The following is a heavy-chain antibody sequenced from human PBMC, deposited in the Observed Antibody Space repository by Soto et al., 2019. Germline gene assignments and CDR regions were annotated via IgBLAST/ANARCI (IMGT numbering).Heavy chain of an antibody. D-gene: IGHD3-22*01. CDR2: ISAYNGNT. V-gene: IGHV1-18*04. CDR3: ARDRRSYYDSRLFDP. J-gene: IGHJ5*02. CDR1: GYTFTSYG. Sequence: ASVKVSCKASGYTFTSYGISWVRQAPGQGLEWMGWISAYNGNTNYAQKLQGRVTMTTDTSTSTAYMELRSLRSDDTAVYYCARDRRSYYDSRLFDPWGQGTLVTVS.